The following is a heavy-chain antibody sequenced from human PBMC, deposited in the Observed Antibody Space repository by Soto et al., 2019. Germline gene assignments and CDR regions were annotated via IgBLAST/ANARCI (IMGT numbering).Heavy chain of an antibody. CDR2: IYYSGST. J-gene: IGHJ4*02. CDR3: ARGILGAAAGFDY. D-gene: IGHD6-13*01. CDR1: GGSISSYY. Sequence: SETLSLTCPVSGGSISSYYWSWIRQPPGKGLEWIGYIYYSGSTNYNPSLKSRVTISVDTSKNQFSLKLSSVTAADTAVYYCARGILGAAAGFDYWGQGTLVTVSS. V-gene: IGHV4-59*01.